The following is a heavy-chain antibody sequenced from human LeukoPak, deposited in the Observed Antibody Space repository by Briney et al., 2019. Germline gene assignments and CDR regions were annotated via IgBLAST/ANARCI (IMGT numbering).Heavy chain of an antibody. CDR3: EKDLWAFVVEPAAGQAGVVGGDFDY. D-gene: IGHD2-2*01. Sequence: PGGSLRLSCPASGFTFSSYAMIWVRQAPGKGLEWVSTISGGGNIKYYADSVKGRFTISRANSKNTMYLQMSSLRAEDTAVYYCEKDLWAFVVEPAAGQAGVVGGDFDYWGQGTLVTVSS. V-gene: IGHV3-23*01. CDR2: ISGGGNIK. J-gene: IGHJ4*02. CDR1: GFTFSSYA.